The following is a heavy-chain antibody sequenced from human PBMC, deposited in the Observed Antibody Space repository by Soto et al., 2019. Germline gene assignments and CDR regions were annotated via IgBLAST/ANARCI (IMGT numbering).Heavy chain of an antibody. Sequence: VGSLRISCAASGFTFSSYWMDWVRQAPGKGLEWVANINPDGSEKHYLDSVKGRFTISRDNAKNSVYLQMSSLTAEDSAVYYCSRSLDSWGQGTRVTVSS. V-gene: IGHV3-7*01. J-gene: IGHJ4*02. CDR1: GFTFSSYW. CDR2: INPDGSEK. CDR3: SRSLDS.